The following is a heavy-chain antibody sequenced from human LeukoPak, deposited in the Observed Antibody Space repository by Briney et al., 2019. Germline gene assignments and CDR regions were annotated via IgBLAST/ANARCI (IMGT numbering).Heavy chain of an antibody. V-gene: IGHV1-18*01. J-gene: IGHJ4*02. D-gene: IGHD5-12*01. CDR2: ISAYNGNT. CDR1: GYTFTSYG. Sequence: ASVKVSCKASGYTFTSYGISWVRQAPGQGLEWMGWISAYNGNTNYAQKFQGRVTITRDTSASTAYMELSSLRSEDTAVYYCARDQGWLRSYFDYWGQGTLLTVSS. CDR3: ARDQGWLRSYFDY.